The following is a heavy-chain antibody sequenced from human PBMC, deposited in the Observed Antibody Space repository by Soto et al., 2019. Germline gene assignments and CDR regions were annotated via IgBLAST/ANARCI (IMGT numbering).Heavy chain of an antibody. Sequence: QVQLVQSGAEVKKPGSSVKLSCKASGGTFSSYAISWVRQAPGQGLEWMGGIIPIFGTANYAQKFQGRVTITADESTSTAYMELSSLRSEDTAVYYCARLVSMVRGVMSDYWGQGTLVTVSS. J-gene: IGHJ4*02. CDR3: ARLVSMVRGVMSDY. CDR2: IIPIFGTA. V-gene: IGHV1-69*12. CDR1: GGTFSSYA. D-gene: IGHD3-10*01.